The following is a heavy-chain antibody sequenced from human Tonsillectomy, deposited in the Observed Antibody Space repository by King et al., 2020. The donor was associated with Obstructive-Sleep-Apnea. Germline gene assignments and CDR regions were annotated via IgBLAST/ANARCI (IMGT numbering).Heavy chain of an antibody. Sequence: QLQESGPGLVKPSETLSLTCTVSGGSISSYYWSWIRQPPGKGLEWIGYIYYSGSTNYNPSLKSRVTISVDTSKNQFSLKLSSVTAADTAVYYCARDRSIAVAGGDAFDIWGHGTMVTVSS. J-gene: IGHJ3*02. D-gene: IGHD6-19*01. CDR3: ARDRSIAVAGGDAFDI. V-gene: IGHV4-59*01. CDR2: IYYSGST. CDR1: GGSISSYY.